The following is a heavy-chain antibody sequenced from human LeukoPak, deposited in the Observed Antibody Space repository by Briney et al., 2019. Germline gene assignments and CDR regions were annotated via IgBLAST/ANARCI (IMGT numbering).Heavy chain of an antibody. CDR2: INQDGSEK. V-gene: IGHV3-7*01. J-gene: IGHJ4*02. CDR1: GLIFRSYW. Sequence: GGSLRLSCEVSGLIFRSYWMSWVRQAPGKGLEWVANINQDGSEKYFVDSVRGRFTISRDNAKNSLHLVMDTLRVEDTGLYYCAREGDGRFFDYWGQGTLVTVSS. D-gene: IGHD5-24*01. CDR3: AREGDGRFFDY.